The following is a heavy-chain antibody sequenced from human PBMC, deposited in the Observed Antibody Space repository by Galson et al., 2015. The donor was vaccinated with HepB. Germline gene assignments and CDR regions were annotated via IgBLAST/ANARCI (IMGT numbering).Heavy chain of an antibody. V-gene: IGHV3-33*01. CDR2: IWYDGSNK. Sequence: SLRLSCAASGFTFSSYGMHWVRQAPGKGLEWVAVIWYDGSNKYYADSVKGRFTISRDNSKNTLYLQMNSLRAEDTAVYYCARARAYYDSSGRFDPWGQGTLVTVSS. D-gene: IGHD3-22*01. CDR1: GFTFSSYG. CDR3: ARARAYYDSSGRFDP. J-gene: IGHJ5*02.